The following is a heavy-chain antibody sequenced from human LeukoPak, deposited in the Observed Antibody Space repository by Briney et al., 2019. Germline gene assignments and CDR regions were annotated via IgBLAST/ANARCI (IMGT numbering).Heavy chain of an antibody. CDR1: GFTFSSYG. CDR2: ISYDGSNK. D-gene: IGHD5-18*01. V-gene: IGHV3-30*18. J-gene: IGHJ4*02. Sequence: GRSLRLSCAASGFTFSSYGMHWVRQAPGKGLEWVAVISYDGSNKYYADSVKGRFTISRDNSKNTLYLQMNSLRAEDTAVYYCAKGIQLRSVGDYWGQGTLVTVSS. CDR3: AKGIQLRSVGDY.